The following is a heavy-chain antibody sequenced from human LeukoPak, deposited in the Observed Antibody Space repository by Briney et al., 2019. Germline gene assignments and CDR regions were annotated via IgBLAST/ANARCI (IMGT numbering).Heavy chain of an antibody. CDR1: GGSISSNNW. V-gene: IGHV4-4*02. CDR3: ARGGLTFGGN. J-gene: IGHJ4*02. D-gene: IGHD1-14*01. CDR2: ISHSGNT. Sequence: SETLSLTCDVSGGSISSNNWWSWVRQPPGKGLEWIGEISHSGNTNYNPSLKSRVTISVDKSKNQFSLKLSSVTAADTAMCYCARGGLTFGGNWGQGTLVTVSS.